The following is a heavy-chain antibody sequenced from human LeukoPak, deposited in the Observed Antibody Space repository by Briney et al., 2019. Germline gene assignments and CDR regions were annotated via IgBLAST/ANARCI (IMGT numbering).Heavy chain of an antibody. CDR1: GFTFSDYY. Sequence: GSLRLSCAASGFTFSDYYMSWIRQSPGKGLEWIGSIYYSGSTYYNPSLKSRVTISLDTSKNQFSLKVGSMTAADTAVYYCARAGGYGLIDYWGQGTMVTVSS. CDR2: IYYSGST. V-gene: IGHV4-38-2*01. J-gene: IGHJ4*02. D-gene: IGHD5-18*01. CDR3: ARAGGYGLIDY.